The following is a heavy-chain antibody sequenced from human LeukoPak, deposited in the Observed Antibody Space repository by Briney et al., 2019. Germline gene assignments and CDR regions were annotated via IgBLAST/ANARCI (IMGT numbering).Heavy chain of an antibody. CDR1: GLTVSGNY. CDR3: ARGFGKAAADVFGGYTMDV. CDR2: IYAGGST. J-gene: IGHJ6*02. V-gene: IGHV3-66*02. D-gene: IGHD6-13*01. Sequence: GVSLRHSCAASGLTVSGNYMSWVRHAPGKGLEWVSLIYAGGSTYYADSVRGRFTISRDNSKNTLYLQMNSLTPEDTAVYYCARGFGKAAADVFGGYTMDVWGQGTTVIVSS.